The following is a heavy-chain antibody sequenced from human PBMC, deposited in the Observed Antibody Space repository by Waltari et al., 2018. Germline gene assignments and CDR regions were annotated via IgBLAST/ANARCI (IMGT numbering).Heavy chain of an antibody. J-gene: IGHJ4*02. Sequence: QVQLVQSGAEVMKPGSSVQVSCQASVGTFSSYPTSWVRQAPGQGLEWMGGIIPIFGTANYAQKFQGRVTITTDESTSTAYMELSSLRSEDTAVYYCARSLRGGRSGGSSPLDYWGQGTLVTVSS. D-gene: IGHD2-15*01. CDR1: VGTFSSYP. CDR3: ARSLRGGRSGGSSPLDY. CDR2: IIPIFGTA. V-gene: IGHV1-69*05.